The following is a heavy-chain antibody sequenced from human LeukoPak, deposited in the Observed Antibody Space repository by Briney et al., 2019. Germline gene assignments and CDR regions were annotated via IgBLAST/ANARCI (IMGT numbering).Heavy chain of an antibody. D-gene: IGHD3-22*01. CDR3: ARVTYYYDSSMAY. CDR2: INPNSGGT. V-gene: IGHV1-2*02. Sequence: ASVKVSCKASGYTFTGYYMHWVRQAPGQGLEWMGWINPNSGGTNYAQKFQGRVTMTRDTSISTAYMELSRLRSDDTAVYYCARVTYYYDSSMAYWGQGTLVTVSS. CDR1: GYTFTGYY. J-gene: IGHJ4*02.